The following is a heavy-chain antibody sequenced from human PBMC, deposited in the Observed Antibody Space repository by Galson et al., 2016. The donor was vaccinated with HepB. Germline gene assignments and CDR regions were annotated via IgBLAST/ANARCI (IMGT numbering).Heavy chain of an antibody. CDR3: AKGGDYDA. CDR1: GFTFRTSS. D-gene: IGHD7-27*01. V-gene: IGHV3-23*01. J-gene: IGHJ5*02. CDR2: IDGNDDTT. Sequence: SLRLSCAASGFTFRTSSMSWVRQAPGKGLEWVSAIDGNDDTTYYADSVKGRFTVSRDSLRNTLYLQMSSLRAEDTATYFCAKGGDYDAWGQGALVTVSS.